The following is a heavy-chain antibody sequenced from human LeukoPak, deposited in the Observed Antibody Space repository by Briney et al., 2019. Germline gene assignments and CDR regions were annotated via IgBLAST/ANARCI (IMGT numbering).Heavy chain of an antibody. CDR1: GFTFSSYA. CDR2: ISGSGGST. Sequence: GGSLRLSCAASGFTFSSYAMSWVRQVPGRGLEWVSAISGSGGSTYYADSVKGRFTISRDNSKNTLYLQMNSLRAEDTAVYYCAKDQIIVVVPAALADYWGQGTLVTVSS. D-gene: IGHD2-2*01. J-gene: IGHJ4*02. CDR3: AKDQIIVVVPAALADY. V-gene: IGHV3-23*01.